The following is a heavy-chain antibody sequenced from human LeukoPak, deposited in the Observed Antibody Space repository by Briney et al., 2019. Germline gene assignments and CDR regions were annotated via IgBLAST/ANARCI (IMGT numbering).Heavy chain of an antibody. J-gene: IGHJ4*02. D-gene: IGHD6-19*01. V-gene: IGHV4-59*12. Sequence: SETLSLTCTVSGGSISSYYWSWIRQPPGKGLEWIGYIYYSGSTNYNPSLKSRVTISVDTSKNQLSLKLSSVTAADTAVYYCARVPYSSGWYFDYWGQGTLVTVSS. CDR2: IYYSGST. CDR1: GGSISSYY. CDR3: ARVPYSSGWYFDY.